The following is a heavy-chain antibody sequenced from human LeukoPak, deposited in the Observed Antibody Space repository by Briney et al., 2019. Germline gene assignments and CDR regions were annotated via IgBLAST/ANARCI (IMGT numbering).Heavy chain of an antibody. D-gene: IGHD3-22*01. CDR1: GFMFSSYW. CDR2: IRQDGGEG. Sequence: GGSLRLSCAASGFMFSSYWMTWVRQAPGKGLEWVANIRQDGGEGYYVDSVKGRFTISRDNAKNSLNLQMNSLRAEDTAVYYCARDDTSGHKGGRYYYGMDVWGQGTTVTVSS. CDR3: ARDDTSGHKGGRYYYGMDV. J-gene: IGHJ6*02. V-gene: IGHV3-7*01.